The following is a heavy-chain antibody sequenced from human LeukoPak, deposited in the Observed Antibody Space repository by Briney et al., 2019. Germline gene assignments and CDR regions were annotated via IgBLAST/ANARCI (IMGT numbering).Heavy chain of an antibody. CDR3: ARDQGIAAAGTTGPYDY. V-gene: IGHV1-69*13. J-gene: IGHJ4*02. CDR2: IIPIFGTA. CDR1: GGTFSSYA. Sequence: SVKVSCKASGGTFSSYAISWVRQAPGQGLEWMGGIIPIFGTANYAQKFQGRVTITADESTSTAYMELSSLRSEDTAVYYCARDQGIAAAGTTGPYDYWGQGTLVTVSS. D-gene: IGHD6-13*01.